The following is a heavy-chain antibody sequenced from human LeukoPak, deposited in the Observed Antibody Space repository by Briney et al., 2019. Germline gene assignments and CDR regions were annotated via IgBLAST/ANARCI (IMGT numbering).Heavy chain of an antibody. V-gene: IGHV3-66*01. J-gene: IGHJ4*02. CDR2: ISSAGTT. CDR1: GFTVSSSY. Sequence: PGGSLRLSCAASGFTVSSSYMSGVRQAPGKGLEWVSIISSAGTTYYADSVKGRFTIPRDNSKNTVYLQVNSLRDEDTAVYYCARDLEAANTYYFDYWGQGTMVTVSS. D-gene: IGHD6-13*01. CDR3: ARDLEAANTYYFDY.